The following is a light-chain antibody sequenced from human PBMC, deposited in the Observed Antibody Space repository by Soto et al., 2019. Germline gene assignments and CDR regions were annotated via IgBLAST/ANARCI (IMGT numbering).Light chain of an antibody. CDR3: FLSYSGARV. V-gene: IGLV7-46*01. Sequence: QAVVTQEPSLTVSPGRTVTLTCGSSAGAGTSGHYPYWIQQKPGQAPRTLIYDTSNKHSWTPARFSGSLLGGKAALTLSGAQPEDEAEYSCFLSYSGARVFGGGTKLTVL. J-gene: IGLJ2*01. CDR1: AGAGTSGHY. CDR2: DTS.